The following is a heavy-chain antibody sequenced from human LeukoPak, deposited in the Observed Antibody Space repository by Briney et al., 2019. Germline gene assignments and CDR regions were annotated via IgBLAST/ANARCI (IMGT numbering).Heavy chain of an antibody. D-gene: IGHD3-10*01. CDR1: GGSMSSEDYY. V-gene: IGHV4-30-4*01. Sequence: PSETLSLTCAVSGGSMSSEDYYWSWVRQPPGKGLEWIGYIYYSGSTYCDPSLKSRATISVDTSKNQFSLKLSSVTAADTAVYYCARVGSTWSYYFDYWGQGTLVTVSS. CDR2: IYYSGST. CDR3: ARVGSTWSYYFDY. J-gene: IGHJ4*02.